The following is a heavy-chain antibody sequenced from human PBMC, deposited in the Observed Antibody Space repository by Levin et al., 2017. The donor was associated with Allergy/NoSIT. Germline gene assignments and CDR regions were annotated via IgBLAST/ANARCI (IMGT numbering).Heavy chain of an antibody. CDR1: GFTFSNFA. J-gene: IGHJ5*02. D-gene: IGHD1-1*01. V-gene: IGHV3-64D*06. Sequence: QPGGSLRLSCLASGFTFSNFAMHWVRQAPGEGLTYVSAINSNGDSLYYADSVKGRFTISRDNSKNTLYLQMSSLRIEDTAVYYCVKGWGLERRASWFDPWGQGTLVTVAS. CDR3: VKGWGLERRASWFDP. CDR2: INSNGDSL.